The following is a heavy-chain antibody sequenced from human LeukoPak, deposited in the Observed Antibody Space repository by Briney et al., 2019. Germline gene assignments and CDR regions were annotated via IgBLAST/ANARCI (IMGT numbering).Heavy chain of an antibody. CDR3: ARRCSGYEYFDY. J-gene: IGHJ4*02. CDR1: GGSISSGGYF. V-gene: IGHV4-31*03. Sequence: SETLSLTCTVSGGSISSGGYFWNWIRQHPGKGLEWIGNIYHSGSTYHNPSLKSRVTISVDTSKNQFPLKLSSVTAADTAVYYCARRCSGYEYFDYWGQGTLVTVSS. CDR2: IYHSGST. D-gene: IGHD5-12*01.